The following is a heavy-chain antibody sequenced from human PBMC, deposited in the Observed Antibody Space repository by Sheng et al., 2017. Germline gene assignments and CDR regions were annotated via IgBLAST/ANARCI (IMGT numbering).Heavy chain of an antibody. V-gene: IGHV3-30*01. CDR2: ISYDGSNK. J-gene: IGHJ2*01. D-gene: IGHD3-3*01. Sequence: QVQLVESGGGVVQPGRSLRLSCAASGFTFSSYAMHWVRQAPGKGLEWVAVISYDGSNKYYADSVKGRFTISRDNSKNTLYLQMNSLRAEDTAVYYCARGGSMLRFLEWLSHPIDYRGR. CDR3: ARGGSMLRFLEWLSHPIDY. CDR1: GFTFSSYA.